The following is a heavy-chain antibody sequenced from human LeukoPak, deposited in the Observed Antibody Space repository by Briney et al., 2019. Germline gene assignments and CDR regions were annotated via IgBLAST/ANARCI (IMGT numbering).Heavy chain of an antibody. CDR2: IKQDGSEK. CDR3: ARGMGVGVDTAMDDYYYYGMDV. CDR1: GFTFSSYW. Sequence: GGSLRLSCAASGFTFSSYWMSWVRQAPGKGLEWVANIKQDGSEKYYVDSVKGRFTISRDNAKNSLYLQMNSLRAEDTAVYYCARGMGVGVDTAMDDYYYYGMDVWGQGTTVTVSS. D-gene: IGHD5-18*01. V-gene: IGHV3-7*04. J-gene: IGHJ6*02.